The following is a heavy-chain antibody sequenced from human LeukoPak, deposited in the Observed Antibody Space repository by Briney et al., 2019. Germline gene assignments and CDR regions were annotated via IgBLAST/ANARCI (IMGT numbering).Heavy chain of an antibody. CDR3: ARSHRSAWYYFDS. CDR1: GFTFNSYS. V-gene: IGHV3-48*04. D-gene: IGHD6-19*01. Sequence: GGSLRLSCAASGFTFNSYSMNWVRQAPGKGLEWLSYISSPSSTIYYADSVKGRFTISRDNAKNSLYLQMDSLRAEDTAVYYCARSHRSAWYYFDSWGQGTLATVSP. J-gene: IGHJ4*02. CDR2: ISSPSSTI.